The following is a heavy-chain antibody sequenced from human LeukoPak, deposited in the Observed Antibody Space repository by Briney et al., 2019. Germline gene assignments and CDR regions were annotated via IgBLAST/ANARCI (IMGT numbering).Heavy chain of an antibody. J-gene: IGHJ4*02. Sequence: GGSLSLSCAASGFTFSSYAMSWVRQAPGKGLEWVSAISGSGGSTYYADPVKGRFTISRDNSKNTLCLQMNSLRAEDTAVYYCAKGPGSGYCFDYWGQGTLVTVSS. D-gene: IGHD3-22*01. CDR1: GFTFSSYA. CDR3: AKGPGSGYCFDY. CDR2: ISGSGGST. V-gene: IGHV3-23*01.